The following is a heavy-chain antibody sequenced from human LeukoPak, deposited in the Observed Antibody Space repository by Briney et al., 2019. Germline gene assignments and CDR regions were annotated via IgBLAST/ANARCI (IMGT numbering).Heavy chain of an antibody. V-gene: IGHV1-69*04. CDR3: ARDQQWLAYYYYGMDV. CDR2: IIPILGIA. Sequence: ASVKVSCKASGGTFSSYAISWVRQAPGQGLEWMGRIIPILGIANYAQKFQGRVTITADKSTSTAYMELSSLRSEDTAVYYCARDQQWLAYYYYGMDVWGQGTTVTVSS. J-gene: IGHJ6*02. D-gene: IGHD6-19*01. CDR1: GGTFSSYA.